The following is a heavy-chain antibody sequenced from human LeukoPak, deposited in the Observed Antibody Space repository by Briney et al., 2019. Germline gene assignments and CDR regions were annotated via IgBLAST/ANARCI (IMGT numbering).Heavy chain of an antibody. CDR2: INPNSGGT. Sequence: ASVKVSCKASGYTFTGYYMHWVRQAPGQELGWMGWINPNSGGTNYAQKFQVRVTMTRDTSISTAYMELSRLRSDDTAVYYCASTVLWFGELWLGDIWGQGTMVTVSS. CDR1: GYTFTGYY. CDR3: ASTVLWFGELWLGDI. V-gene: IGHV1-2*02. D-gene: IGHD3-10*01. J-gene: IGHJ3*02.